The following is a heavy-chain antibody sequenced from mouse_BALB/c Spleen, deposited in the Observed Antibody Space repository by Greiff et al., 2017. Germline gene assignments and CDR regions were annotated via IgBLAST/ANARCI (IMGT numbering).Heavy chain of an antibody. CDR3: ARSVLLGAWFAY. J-gene: IGHJ3*01. CDR1: GFNIKDTY. Sequence: EVKLMESGAELVKPGASVKLSCTASGFNIKDTYMHWVKQRPEQGLEWIGRIDPANGNTKYDPKFQGKATITADTSSNTAYLQLSSLTSEDTAVYYCARSVLLGAWFAYWGQGTLVTVSA. D-gene: IGHD1-1*01. V-gene: IGHV14-3*02. CDR2: IDPANGNT.